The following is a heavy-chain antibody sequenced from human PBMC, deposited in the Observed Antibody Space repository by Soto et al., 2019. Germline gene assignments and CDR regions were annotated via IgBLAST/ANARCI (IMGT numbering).Heavy chain of an antibody. CDR1: GYTFTSYY. Sequence: ASVKVDCKTSGYTFTSYYMHWVRQAPGQGLEWMGLISAYNGNTNYAQKLQGRVTMTTDTSTSTAYMELRSLRSDDTAVYYCARDSISRYYFDYWGQGTLVTVSS. CDR3: ARDSISRYYFDY. CDR2: ISAYNGNT. J-gene: IGHJ4*02. D-gene: IGHD2-21*01. V-gene: IGHV1-18*04.